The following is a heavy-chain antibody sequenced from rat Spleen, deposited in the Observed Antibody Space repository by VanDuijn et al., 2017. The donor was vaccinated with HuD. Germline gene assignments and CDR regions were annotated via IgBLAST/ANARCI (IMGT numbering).Heavy chain of an antibody. CDR1: GFTFSNYG. D-gene: IGHD1-9*01. V-gene: IGHV5-29*01. Sequence: EVQLVESGGGLVQPGRSMKLSCAASGFTFSNYGLAWVRQAPKKGLEWVATISYGDTSGHSSTYYRDSVKGRFTISRDIAKSTLSLQMDSLRSDDTATYYCARRHYGYTDYFDYWGQGVMVTVSS. J-gene: IGHJ2*01. CDR3: ARRHYGYTDYFDY. CDR2: ISYGDTSGHSST.